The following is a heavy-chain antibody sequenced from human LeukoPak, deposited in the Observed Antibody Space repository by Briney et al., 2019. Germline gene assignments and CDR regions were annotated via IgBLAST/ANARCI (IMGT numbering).Heavy chain of an antibody. Sequence: GGSLRLSCAASGFTFSSYGMHWVRQAPGKGLEWLAIIWYDGSNTYYVDSVRGRFTISRDNSKNTLYLQVNSLRAEDTAMYYCARDLEIGSSSYYFDHWGQGTLVTVSS. CDR2: IWYDGSNT. D-gene: IGHD1-1*01. V-gene: IGHV3-33*01. J-gene: IGHJ4*02. CDR3: ARDLEIGSSSYYFDH. CDR1: GFTFSSYG.